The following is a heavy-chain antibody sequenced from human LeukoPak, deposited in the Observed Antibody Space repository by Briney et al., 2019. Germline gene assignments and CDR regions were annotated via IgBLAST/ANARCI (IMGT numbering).Heavy chain of an antibody. Sequence: AGGSLRLSCAASGFTFSSYWMSWVRQAPGKGLEWVANIKQDGSEKYYVDSVKGRFTISRDNAKNSLYLQMNSLRAEDTAVYYCARVFWEKDGFIGAFDIWGQGTMVTVSS. J-gene: IGHJ3*02. V-gene: IGHV3-7*05. CDR2: IKQDGSEK. D-gene: IGHD3-3*01. CDR3: ARVFWEKDGFIGAFDI. CDR1: GFTFSSYW.